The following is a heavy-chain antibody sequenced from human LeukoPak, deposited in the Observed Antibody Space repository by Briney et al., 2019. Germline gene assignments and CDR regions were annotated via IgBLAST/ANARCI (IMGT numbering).Heavy chain of an antibody. Sequence: SETLSLTCAVYGVSFSGYYWSWIRQPPGKGLEWIGEIDHSGSTDYNPSLKSRVTISVDTSKNQFSLKLSSVTAADTAVYYCARHKYCSSTSCYRAFDIWGQGTMVTVSS. V-gene: IGHV4-34*01. J-gene: IGHJ3*02. CDR1: GVSFSGYY. CDR3: ARHKYCSSTSCYRAFDI. D-gene: IGHD2-2*01. CDR2: IDHSGST.